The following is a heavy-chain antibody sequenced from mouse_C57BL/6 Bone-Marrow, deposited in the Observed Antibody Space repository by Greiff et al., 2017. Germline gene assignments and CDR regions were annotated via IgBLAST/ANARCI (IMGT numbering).Heavy chain of an antibody. CDR3: ARRYYGTQFAY. J-gene: IGHJ3*01. V-gene: IGHV5-17*01. D-gene: IGHD1-1*01. Sequence: EVNLVESGGGLVKPGGSLKLSCAASGFTFSDYGMHWVRQAPEKGLEWVAYISSGSSTIYYADTVKGRFTISRDNAKNTLFLQMTSLRSEDTAMYYCARRYYGTQFAYWGQGTLVTVSA. CDR2: ISSGSSTI. CDR1: GFTFSDYG.